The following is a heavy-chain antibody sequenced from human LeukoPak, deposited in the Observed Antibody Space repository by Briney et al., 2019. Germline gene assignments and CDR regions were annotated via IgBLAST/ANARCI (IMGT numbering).Heavy chain of an antibody. CDR3: ARTNTWELRDAFDI. V-gene: IGHV1-69*02. CDR2: IIPILGIA. D-gene: IGHD1-26*01. Sequence: SVKVSCKASGGTFSSYTISCVRQAPGQGLEWMGMIIPILGIANYAQKFQVRVTITADKSTRTAYMELRSLRSEDTAVYYCARTNTWELRDAFDIWGQGTMVTVSS. J-gene: IGHJ3*02. CDR1: GGTFSSYT.